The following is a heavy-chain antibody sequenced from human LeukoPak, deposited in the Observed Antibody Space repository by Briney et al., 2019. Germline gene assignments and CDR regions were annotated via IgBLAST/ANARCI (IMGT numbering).Heavy chain of an antibody. CDR2: ISYDGSNK. CDR1: GFTFSSYG. Sequence: GGSLRLSCAASGFTFSSYGMHWVRQAPGKGLEWVAVISYDGSNKYYADSVKGRFTISRDNSKNTLFLQMNSLRAEDTAVYYCAKDRVAVLLYWGQGTLVTVSS. D-gene: IGHD6-19*01. J-gene: IGHJ4*02. V-gene: IGHV3-30*18. CDR3: AKDRVAVLLY.